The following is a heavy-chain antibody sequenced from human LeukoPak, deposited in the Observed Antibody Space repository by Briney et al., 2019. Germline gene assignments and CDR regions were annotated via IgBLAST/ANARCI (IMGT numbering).Heavy chain of an antibody. J-gene: IGHJ5*02. CDR3: ARDRGRVVVSPDWFDP. V-gene: IGHV4-34*01. CDR2: INHSGST. CDR1: GGSFSGYY. D-gene: IGHD2-2*01. Sequence: SETLSLTCAVYGGSFSGYYWSWIRQPPGKGLEWIGEINHSGSTNYNPSLKSRVTISVDTSKNQFSLKPSSVTAADTAVYYCARDRGRVVVSPDWFDPWGQGTLVTVSS.